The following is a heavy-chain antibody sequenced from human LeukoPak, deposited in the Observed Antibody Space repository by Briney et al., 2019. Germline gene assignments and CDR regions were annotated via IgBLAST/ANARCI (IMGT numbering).Heavy chain of an antibody. D-gene: IGHD3-22*01. CDR3: AREGYYYESSGYTGAFDI. CDR2: INVGNGNR. CDR1: GYTFTSYA. Sequence: ASVKVSCKASGYTFTSYAMHWVRQAPGQRLEWMGWINVGNGNRKYSQEFQDRVTITRDTSASTAYMELSSLRSEDMSVYCCAREGYYYESSGYTGAFDIWGQGTMVTVSS. V-gene: IGHV1-3*03. J-gene: IGHJ3*02.